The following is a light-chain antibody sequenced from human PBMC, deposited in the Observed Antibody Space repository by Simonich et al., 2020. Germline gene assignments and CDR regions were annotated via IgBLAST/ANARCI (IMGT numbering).Light chain of an antibody. J-gene: IGLJ3*02. CDR2: RNN. CDR1: SSNIGSNY. Sequence: QSVLTQPPSASGTPGQRVTISCSGSSSNIGSNYVYWYQQLPGTAPKLLIYRNNQRPSGDPDRFSGSKSGTSASLAISGLRSEDEADYYCAAWDDSLSGWVFGGGTKLTVL. V-gene: IGLV1-47*01. CDR3: AAWDDSLSGWV.